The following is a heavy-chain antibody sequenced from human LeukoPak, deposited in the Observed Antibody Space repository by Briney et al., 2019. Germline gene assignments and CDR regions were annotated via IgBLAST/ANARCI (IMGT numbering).Heavy chain of an antibody. V-gene: IGHV1-69*01. CDR3: ARESGSYFPSTFDY. CDR2: IVHMYGRE. J-gene: IGHJ4*02. Sequence: ASVKVSCKASGGTFISYAISWVRQARGQGLEWMGGIVHMYGRENYAQKFQGSVTITADESPTTAYMELSSLRSEDTAVYYCARESGSYFPSTFDYWGQGTLVTVSS. D-gene: IGHD1-26*01. CDR1: GGTFISYA.